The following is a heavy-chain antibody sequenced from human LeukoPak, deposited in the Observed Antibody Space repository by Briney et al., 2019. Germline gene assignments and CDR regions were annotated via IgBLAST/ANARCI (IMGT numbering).Heavy chain of an antibody. Sequence: SETLSLTCTVSGGSISSYYWSWIRQPPGKGLEWIGYIYYSGSTNYNPSLKSRVTISVDTSKNQFSLKLSSVTAADTAVYYCARHDPAATSAPLNWGQGTLDTVSP. CDR1: GGSISSYY. J-gene: IGHJ4*02. V-gene: IGHV4-59*08. CDR3: ARHDPAATSAPLN. CDR2: IYYSGST. D-gene: IGHD2-15*01.